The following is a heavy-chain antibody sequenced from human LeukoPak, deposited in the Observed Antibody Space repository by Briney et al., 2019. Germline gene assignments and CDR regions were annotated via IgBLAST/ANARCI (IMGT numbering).Heavy chain of an antibody. D-gene: IGHD3-10*01. CDR2: IYYSGST. CDR1: GGSISSYY. CDR3: ARDAYGSGSYYPYY. V-gene: IGHV4-59*01. J-gene: IGHJ4*02. Sequence: SETLSLTCTVSGGSISSYYWSWIRQPPGKGGEGIGYIYYSGSTNYNPSLKSRVTISVDTSKNQSSLKLSSVTAADTAVYYCARDAYGSGSYYPYYWGQGTLVTVSS.